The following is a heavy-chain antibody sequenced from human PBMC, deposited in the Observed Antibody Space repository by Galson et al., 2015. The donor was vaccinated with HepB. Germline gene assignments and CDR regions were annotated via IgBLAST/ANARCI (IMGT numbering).Heavy chain of an antibody. J-gene: IGHJ4*02. Sequence: SVKVSCKASGGTFSSYAISWVRQAPGQGLEWMGGIIPIFGIANYAQKFQGRVTITADESTSTAYMELRSLRSEDTAVYYCARSDCTNGVCYKYFDYWGQGTLVTVSS. CDR3: ARSDCTNGVCYKYFDY. CDR1: GGTFSSYA. CDR2: IIPIFGIA. V-gene: IGHV1-69*13. D-gene: IGHD2-8*01.